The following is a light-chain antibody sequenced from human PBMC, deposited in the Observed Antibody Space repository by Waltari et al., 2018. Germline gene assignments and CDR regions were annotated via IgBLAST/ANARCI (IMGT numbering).Light chain of an antibody. CDR1: QDISTW. Sequence: IQMTLSPSTLSASVGDRVLIACRAGQDISTWLSWFQQTPGKAPKLLIYQSSTLQSGVPSRFSGSKCGTEFTLTISSLQPDDFATYYCQQCKNSRTFGHGTRVEVK. CDR3: QQCKNSRT. CDR2: QSS. J-gene: IGKJ1*01. V-gene: IGKV1-5*03.